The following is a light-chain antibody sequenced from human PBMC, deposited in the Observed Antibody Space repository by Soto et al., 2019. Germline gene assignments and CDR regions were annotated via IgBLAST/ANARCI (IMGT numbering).Light chain of an antibody. J-gene: IGKJ1*01. Sequence: DIVMTQSPLSLPVTPGEPASISCRSSQSLLHSNGYNYLDWYLQKPGQSPQLLIYLGSNRASGVPDRFSGSGSGSDLTLKISRVEAEDVWVYYCMRALQAPGTFRQGTKVEIK. CDR2: LGS. CDR1: QSLLHSNGYNY. CDR3: MRALQAPGT. V-gene: IGKV2-28*01.